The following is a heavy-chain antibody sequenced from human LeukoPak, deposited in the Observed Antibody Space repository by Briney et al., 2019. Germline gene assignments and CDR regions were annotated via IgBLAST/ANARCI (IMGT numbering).Heavy chain of an antibody. Sequence: PGGSLRLSCAASGFTFSSYSMNWVHQAPGKGLEWVGSINSSSSDIYYADSVKGRFTISRDNAKNSLYLQMNSLRAEDTAVYYCARSSGYDSPLYYWGQGTLVTVSS. CDR2: INSSSSDI. D-gene: IGHD5-12*01. CDR1: GFTFSSYS. J-gene: IGHJ4*02. V-gene: IGHV3-21*01. CDR3: ARSSGYDSPLYY.